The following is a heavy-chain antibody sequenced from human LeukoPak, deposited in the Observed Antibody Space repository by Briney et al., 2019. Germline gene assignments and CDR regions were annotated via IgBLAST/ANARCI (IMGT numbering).Heavy chain of an antibody. D-gene: IGHD3-22*01. CDR1: GYTFTSYY. V-gene: IGHV1-46*01. Sequence: ASVKVSCKASGYTFTSYYMHWVRQAPGQGLEWMGMINPSGGSTSYAQKFQGRVTMTRDTSTSTVYMELSSLRSEDTAVYYCARGLMIVVVIYGAFDIWGQGTTVTVSS. CDR2: INPSGGST. CDR3: ARGLMIVVVIYGAFDI. J-gene: IGHJ3*02.